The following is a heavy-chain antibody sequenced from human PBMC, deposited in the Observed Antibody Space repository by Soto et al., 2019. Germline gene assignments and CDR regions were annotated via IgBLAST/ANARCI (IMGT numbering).Heavy chain of an antibody. V-gene: IGHV1-18*01. Sequence: QVHLVQSGAEVKKPGASVKVSCKGSGYTFTSYGITWVRQAPGQGLEWMGWSSAHNGNTNYAQKFQGRVTVTRDTSTSTAYMEMRSLRSDDTAVYYCARGRYGDYWGKGALVTVSS. J-gene: IGHJ4*02. CDR2: SSAHNGNT. CDR1: GYTFTSYG. CDR3: ARGRYGDY. D-gene: IGHD1-1*01.